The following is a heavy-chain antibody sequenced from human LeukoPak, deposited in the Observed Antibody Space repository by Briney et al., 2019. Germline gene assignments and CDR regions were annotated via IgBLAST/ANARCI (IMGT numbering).Heavy chain of an antibody. CDR3: AKVPPRSWDSSGYWYYYYYGMDV. D-gene: IGHD3-22*01. V-gene: IGHV3-30*18. CDR2: ISYDGGNK. CDR1: GFTFSSYG. J-gene: IGHJ6*02. Sequence: PGGSLRLSCAASGFTFSSYGMHWVRQAPGKGLEWVAVISYDGGNKYYADSVKGRFTISRDNSKNTLYLQMNSLRAEDTAVYYCAKVPPRSWDSSGYWYYYYYGMDVWGQGTTVTVSS.